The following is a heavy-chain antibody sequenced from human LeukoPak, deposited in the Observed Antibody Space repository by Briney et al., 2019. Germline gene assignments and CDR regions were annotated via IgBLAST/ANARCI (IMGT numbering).Heavy chain of an antibody. V-gene: IGHV1-18*01. CDR2: ISAYNGNT. CDR1: GYTFTSYG. Sequence: ASVKVSCKASGYTFTSYGISWVRQAPGQGLEWMGWISAYNGNTNYAQKLQGRVTMTTDTSTSTAYMELRSLRSDDTAVYYCARVDQYSSSFDYYYYYMDVWGKGTTVTVSS. J-gene: IGHJ6*03. CDR3: ARVDQYSSSFDYYYYYMDV. D-gene: IGHD6-6*01.